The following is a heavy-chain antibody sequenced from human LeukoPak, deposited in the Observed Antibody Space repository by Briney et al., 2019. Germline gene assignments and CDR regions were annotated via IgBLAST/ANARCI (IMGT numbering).Heavy chain of an antibody. J-gene: IGHJ6*03. D-gene: IGHD3-22*01. CDR2: ISAYNGNT. CDR3: ARDIPVYYYDSSAQSLGYYYYYYMDV. Sequence: EASVKVSCKASGYTFTSYGISWVRQAPGQGLEWMGWISAYNGNTNYAQKLQGRVTMTTDTSTSTAYMELRSLRSDDTAVYYCARDIPVYYYDSSAQSLGYYYYYYMDVWGKGTTVTISS. CDR1: GYTFTSYG. V-gene: IGHV1-18*01.